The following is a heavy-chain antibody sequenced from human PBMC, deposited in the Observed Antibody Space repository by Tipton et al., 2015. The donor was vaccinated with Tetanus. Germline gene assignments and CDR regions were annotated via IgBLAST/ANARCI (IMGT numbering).Heavy chain of an antibody. V-gene: IGHV3-30-3*01. D-gene: IGHD3-9*01. CDR2: ISYDGNNK. CDR3: AKDLYYDILTGYPLVYIIPGLGFDY. J-gene: IGHJ4*02. CDR1: GFTFSRYA. Sequence: SLRLSCAASGFTFSRYAMQWVRQAPGKGLEWVAIISYDGNNKYYADSVKGRFTISRDNSKNTLYLQMNSLRAEDTAVYYCAKDLYYDILTGYPLVYIIPGLGFDYWGQGTLVTVSS.